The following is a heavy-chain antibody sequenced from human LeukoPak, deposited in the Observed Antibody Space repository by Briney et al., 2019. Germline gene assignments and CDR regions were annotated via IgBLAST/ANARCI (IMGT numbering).Heavy chain of an antibody. Sequence: GGSLRLSCAASGFTFSSYAMSWVRQAPGKGLEWVSAISGSGGSTYYADSVKGRFTISRDNSKNTLYLQMNSLRAEDTAVYYCAKGQLWFGESPADYWGQGTLVTVSS. D-gene: IGHD3-10*01. J-gene: IGHJ4*02. CDR1: GFTFSSYA. CDR2: ISGSGGST. V-gene: IGHV3-23*01. CDR3: AKGQLWFGESPADY.